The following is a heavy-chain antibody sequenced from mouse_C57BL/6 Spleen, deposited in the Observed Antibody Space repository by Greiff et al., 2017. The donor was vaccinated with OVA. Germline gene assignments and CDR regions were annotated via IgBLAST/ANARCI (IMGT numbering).Heavy chain of an antibody. D-gene: IGHD1-1*01. Sequence: QVQLKESGPGLVEPSQSLSITCTVSGFSLTSYGVSWVRQPPGKGLEWLGVIWGDGGNNYHSALISRLSISKDNSKSQVFLKLNSLQTDDTATYYGAKESHYYYGSEYYAMDYWGQGTSVTVSS. CDR1: GFSLTSYG. J-gene: IGHJ4*01. CDR3: AKESHYYYGSEYYAMDY. CDR2: IWGDGGN. V-gene: IGHV2-3*01.